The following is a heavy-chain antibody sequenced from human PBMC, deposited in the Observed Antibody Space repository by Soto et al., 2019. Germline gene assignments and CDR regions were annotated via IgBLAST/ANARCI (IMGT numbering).Heavy chain of an antibody. CDR3: ARDRGDGYNPQLYGMDV. D-gene: IGHD5-12*01. V-gene: IGHV1-18*04. CDR1: GYTFTSYG. J-gene: IGHJ6*02. Sequence: GASVKVSCKASGYTFTSYGISWVRQAPGQGLEWMGWISAYNGNTNYAQKLQGRVTMTTDTSTSTAYMELRSLRSDDTAVYYCARDRGDGYNPQLYGMDVWGQGTTVTVSS. CDR2: ISAYNGNT.